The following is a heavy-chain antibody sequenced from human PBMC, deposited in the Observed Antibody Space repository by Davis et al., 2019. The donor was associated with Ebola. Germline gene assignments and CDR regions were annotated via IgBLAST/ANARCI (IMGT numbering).Heavy chain of an antibody. D-gene: IGHD4-17*01. CDR1: GFKFGDYA. CDR3: ATDRLPRTVTNPTY. V-gene: IGHV3-9*01. J-gene: IGHJ4*02. CDR2: ISWNSDRK. Sequence: SLKISCAASGFKFGDYAMHWVRRVPGKGLEWVSGISWNSDRKEYADSLKGRFTISRDKSNNTVYLQMNSLRPEDTALYYCATDRLPRTVTNPTYWGQGTLVTVSS.